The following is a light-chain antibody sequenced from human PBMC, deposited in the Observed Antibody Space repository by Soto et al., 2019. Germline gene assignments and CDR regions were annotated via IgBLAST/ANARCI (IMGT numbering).Light chain of an antibody. V-gene: IGKV3-20*01. Sequence: EIVMTQSPATLSVSPGDRAILSCRASQSVSDKLAWYRQKPGQAPRLLIYGASSRATGIPDRFSGSGSGKDFTLTISRLEPEDFAVYYCRQYASSPPNFGGGTKVDI. J-gene: IGKJ4*01. CDR1: QSVSDK. CDR3: RQYASSPPN. CDR2: GAS.